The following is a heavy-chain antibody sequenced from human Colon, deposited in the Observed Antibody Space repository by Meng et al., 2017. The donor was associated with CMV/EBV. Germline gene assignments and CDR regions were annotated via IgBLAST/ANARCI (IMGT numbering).Heavy chain of an antibody. D-gene: IGHD2-2*02. CDR3: ASGYCSSDSCYTGEDWFDP. CDR1: GCSISTSRYY. V-gene: IGHV4-39*07. CDR2: IYYSGMT. J-gene: IGHJ5*02. Sequence: SETLSLTCTVSGCSISTSRYYWAWIRQPPGKGLEWIGNIYYSGMTYYNPSLKSRVAISKDTSKNQFSLKLRSVTAADTAVYYCASGYCSSDSCYTGEDWFDPWGQGTLVTVSS.